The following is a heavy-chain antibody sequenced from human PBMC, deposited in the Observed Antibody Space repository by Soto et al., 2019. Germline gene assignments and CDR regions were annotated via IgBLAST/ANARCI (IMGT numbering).Heavy chain of an antibody. CDR1: GGSISSDGYS. CDR2: IYHSAST. CDR3: ARGPPIFY. V-gene: IGHV4-30-2*01. J-gene: IGHJ4*02. Sequence: QLQLQESGAGLVKPSQTLSLTCAVSGGSISSDGYSWSWIRQPPGKGLEWVGYIYHSASTYYNPSLTSRVTISVARSKTQFSLKLSSVTAADTAVYYCARGPPIFYWGQGTLVTVSS. D-gene: IGHD3-9*01.